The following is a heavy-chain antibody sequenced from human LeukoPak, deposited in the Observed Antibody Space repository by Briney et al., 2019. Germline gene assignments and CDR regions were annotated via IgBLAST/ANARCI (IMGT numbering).Heavy chain of an antibody. CDR3: AKALRQQPRAYDY. D-gene: IGHD6-13*01. CDR2: IATSDAYT. J-gene: IGHJ4*02. V-gene: IGHV3-23*01. CDR1: GFTFSNYA. Sequence: PGGSLRLSCAASGFTFSNYAMTWVRQGPGTGLECVSTIATSDAYTYYADSVQGRFTISRDNSKNTLYLQMDSLRAEDTAIYYCAKALRQQPRAYDYWGQGTLVTVSS.